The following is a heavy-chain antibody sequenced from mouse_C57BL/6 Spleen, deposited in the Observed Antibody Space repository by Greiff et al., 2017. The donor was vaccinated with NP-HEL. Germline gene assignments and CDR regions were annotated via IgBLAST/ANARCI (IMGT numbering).Heavy chain of an antibody. Sequence: QVQLQQSGAELVRPGTSVKVSCKASGYAFTNYLIEWVKQRPGQGLEWIGVINPGSGGTNYNEKFKGKATLTADKSSSTAYMQLSSLTSEDSAVYFCARLGVATDYWGQGTTLTVSS. CDR3: ARLGVATDY. V-gene: IGHV1-54*01. CDR1: GYAFTNYL. J-gene: IGHJ2*01. D-gene: IGHD1-1*02. CDR2: INPGSGGT.